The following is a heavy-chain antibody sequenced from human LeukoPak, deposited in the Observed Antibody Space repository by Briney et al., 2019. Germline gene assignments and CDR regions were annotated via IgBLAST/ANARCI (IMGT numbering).Heavy chain of an antibody. CDR3: ARPYSGSYYSGWYFDL. D-gene: IGHD1-26*01. CDR1: GGSISGYY. CDR2: IYYSGST. J-gene: IGHJ2*01. Sequence: SETLSLTCSVSGGSISGYYWSWIRQPPGKGLEWIGYIYYSGSTNYNPSLKSRVTISVDTSKNQFSLQLSSVTAADTAVYYCARPYSGSYYSGWYFDLWGRGALVIVSS. V-gene: IGHV4-59*08.